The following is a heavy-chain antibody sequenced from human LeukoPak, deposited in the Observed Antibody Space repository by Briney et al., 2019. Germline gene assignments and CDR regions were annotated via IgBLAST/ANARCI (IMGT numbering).Heavy chain of an antibody. CDR2: INPSGGST. CDR1: GYTFTSYY. Sequence: ASAKVSCKASGYTFTSYYMHWVRQAPGQGLEWMGIINPSGGSTSYAQKFQGRVTMTRDTSTSTVYMELSSLRSEDTAVYYCARDPVYYDSSGYLDYWGQGTLVTVSS. D-gene: IGHD3-22*01. V-gene: IGHV1-46*01. CDR3: ARDPVYYDSSGYLDY. J-gene: IGHJ4*02.